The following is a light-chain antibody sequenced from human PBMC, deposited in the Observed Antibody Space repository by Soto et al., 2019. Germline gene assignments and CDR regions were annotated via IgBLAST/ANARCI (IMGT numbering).Light chain of an antibody. CDR2: GTS. J-gene: IGKJ1*01. Sequence: EIVLTQSPGTLSVSPGERATLSCRASQTISSDYLAGYQQKPGQAPSLLIYGTSSRATGIPDRFSRSGSGTDFPLTISRLEPEDSAIYYCQQYVGWTFGQGTKLEIK. CDR3: QQYVGWT. V-gene: IGKV3-20*01. CDR1: QTISSDY.